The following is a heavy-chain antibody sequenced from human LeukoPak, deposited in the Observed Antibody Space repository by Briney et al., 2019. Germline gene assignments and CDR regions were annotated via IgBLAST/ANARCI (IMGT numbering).Heavy chain of an antibody. CDR3: AISDILTGYYSTTFDY. Sequence: ASVKASCKASGYTFTSYGISWVRQAPGQGLEWMGWISAYNGNTNYAQKLQGRVTMTTDTFTSTAYMELRSLRSDDTAVYYCAISDILTGYYSTTFDYWGQGTLVTVSS. D-gene: IGHD3-9*01. CDR2: ISAYNGNT. CDR1: GYTFTSYG. V-gene: IGHV1-18*01. J-gene: IGHJ4*02.